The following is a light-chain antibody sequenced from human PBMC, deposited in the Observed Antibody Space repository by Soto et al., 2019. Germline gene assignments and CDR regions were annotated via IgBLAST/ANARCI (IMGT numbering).Light chain of an antibody. CDR1: QDISRY. V-gene: IGKV1-9*01. CDR3: QQLQRTPFT. Sequence: QLTQSPSSLSASVGDRVTITCRASQDISRYLAWYQQRAGKAPKLLIYGASTLQSGVPSRFSGSGSGTEFTLTNSSLQPEDFATYHCQQLQRTPFTFGPGTTVDV. J-gene: IGKJ3*01. CDR2: GAS.